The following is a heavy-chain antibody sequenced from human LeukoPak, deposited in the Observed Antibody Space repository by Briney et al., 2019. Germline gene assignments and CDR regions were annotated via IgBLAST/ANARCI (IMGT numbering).Heavy chain of an antibody. D-gene: IGHD3-16*02. V-gene: IGHV4-4*07. CDR2: VHSNGDT. CDR3: ARDIGLAH. Sequence: SETLSLTCTVSGASIRTYFWGWFRQPAGKGLEWIGRVHSNGDTYYNPSLESRVTVSMDTSKNQFALNLTSLTAADTAVYYCARDIGLAHWGQGTLVTASS. CDR1: GASIRTYF. J-gene: IGHJ4*02.